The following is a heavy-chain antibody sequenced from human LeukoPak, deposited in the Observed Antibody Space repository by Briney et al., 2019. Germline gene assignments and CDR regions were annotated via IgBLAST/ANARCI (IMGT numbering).Heavy chain of an antibody. D-gene: IGHD6-19*01. CDR2: IYHSGST. CDR1: GGSITGYY. V-gene: IGHV4-59*01. Sequence: AETLSLTCTVSGGSITGYYWGWIRQPPGKGLEWIGYIYHSGSTKYNPSLKSRVTMSVDTSKNHFPLKLSSVTAADTAVYYCARDAVAGRVYYFDYWGQGILVTASS. J-gene: IGHJ4*02. CDR3: ARDAVAGRVYYFDY.